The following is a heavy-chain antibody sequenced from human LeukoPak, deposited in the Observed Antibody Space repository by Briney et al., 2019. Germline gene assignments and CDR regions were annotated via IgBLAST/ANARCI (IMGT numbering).Heavy chain of an antibody. D-gene: IGHD3-9*01. CDR1: GFAFSGYA. CDR3: VRGHTGYYYDY. V-gene: IGHV3-64*01. Sequence: GGSLRLSCAASGFAFSGYAMFWVRQAPGKGLEYVSAISSDGDGTYYANSVKGRFTISRDNSKNTLHLQMVSLRAEDMAVYYCVRGHTGYYYDYWGQGALVTVSS. J-gene: IGHJ4*02. CDR2: ISSDGDGT.